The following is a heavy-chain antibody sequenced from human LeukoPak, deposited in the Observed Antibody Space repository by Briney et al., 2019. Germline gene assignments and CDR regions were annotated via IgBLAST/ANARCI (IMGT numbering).Heavy chain of an antibody. CDR2: ISGGGSST. Sequence: GGSLRLSCAASGFTFSSYAMTWVRQTPGKGLEWVSAISGGGSSTYFADSVKGRFTISRDNAKNSLYLQMNSLRAEDTAVYYCARESDIVATGFDYWGQGTLVTVSS. CDR1: GFTFSSYA. V-gene: IGHV3-23*01. J-gene: IGHJ4*02. CDR3: ARESDIVATGFDY. D-gene: IGHD5-12*01.